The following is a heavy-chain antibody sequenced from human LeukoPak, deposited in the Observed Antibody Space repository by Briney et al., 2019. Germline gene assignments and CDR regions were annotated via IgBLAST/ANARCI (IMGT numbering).Heavy chain of an antibody. J-gene: IGHJ6*03. CDR1: GFTFDDYT. CDR3: AKEGYYYYYMDV. V-gene: IGHV3-43*01. CDR2: ISWDGGST. Sequence: PGGSLRLSCAASGFTFDDYTMHWVRQAPGKGLEWVSLISWDGGSTYYADSVKGRFTISRDNSKNSLYLQMNSLRTEDTALYYCAKEGYYYYYMDVWGKGTTVTISS.